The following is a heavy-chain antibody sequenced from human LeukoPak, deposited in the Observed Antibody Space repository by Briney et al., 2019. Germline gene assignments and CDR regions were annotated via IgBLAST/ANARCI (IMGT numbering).Heavy chain of an antibody. CDR3: VRLTYYYGSGSFIDY. CDR1: GGSISSSSDY. Sequence: PSETLSLTCTVSGGSISSSSDYWGWIRQPPGKGLEWIGSIYYSGSTYYNPSLKSRVTISVDTSKNQFSLKLSSVTAADTAVYYCVRLTYYYGSGSFIDYWGQGTLVTVSS. J-gene: IGHJ4*02. D-gene: IGHD3-10*01. V-gene: IGHV4-39*01. CDR2: IYYSGST.